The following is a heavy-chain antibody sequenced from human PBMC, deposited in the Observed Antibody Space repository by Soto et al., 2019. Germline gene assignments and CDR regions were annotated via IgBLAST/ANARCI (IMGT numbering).Heavy chain of an antibody. V-gene: IGHV3-30-3*01. Sequence: VQLVESRGGVVQPGRSLRLSCAASGFTFSSYAMHWVRQAPGKGLEWVAVISYDGSNKYYADSVKGRFTISRDNSKNTLYLQMNSLRAEDTAVYYCARDFDSSGYFDYWGQGTLVTVSS. CDR2: ISYDGSNK. CDR3: ARDFDSSGYFDY. CDR1: GFTFSSYA. J-gene: IGHJ4*02. D-gene: IGHD3-22*01.